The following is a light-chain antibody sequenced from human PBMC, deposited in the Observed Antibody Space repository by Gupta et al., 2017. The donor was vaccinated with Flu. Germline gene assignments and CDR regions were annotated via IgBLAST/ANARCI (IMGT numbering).Light chain of an antibody. J-gene: IGKJ1*01. Sequence: DTVMTQSPLSLSVTPGEPASLACRSSQSLLHTNGYNYLDWYLQKPGQSPQLLIYLGSNRASGVPDRFSGGGSGTTFTLKISRVAAEDVGIYYCMQALHTPPTFGQGTKVEVK. V-gene: IGKV2-28*01. CDR2: LGS. CDR1: QSLLHTNGYNY. CDR3: MQALHTPPT.